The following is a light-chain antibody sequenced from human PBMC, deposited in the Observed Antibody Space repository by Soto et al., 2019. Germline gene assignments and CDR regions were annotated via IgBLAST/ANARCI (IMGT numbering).Light chain of an antibody. Sequence: EIVMTQSPATLSLSPGERATLSCRASQTIDNTLAWYQRKPGQAPRLLIYGASSRATGIPDRFSGSGSGTDFTLTISRLEAEDFAVYYCQQYGSSPPGTFGQGTRLEIK. CDR2: GAS. V-gene: IGKV3-20*01. CDR3: QQYGSSPPGT. J-gene: IGKJ5*01. CDR1: QTIDNT.